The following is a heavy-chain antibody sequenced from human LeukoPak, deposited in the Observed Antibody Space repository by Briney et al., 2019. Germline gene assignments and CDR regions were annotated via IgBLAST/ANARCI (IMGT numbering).Heavy chain of an antibody. CDR1: GFTFSYYS. D-gene: IGHD3-3*01. CDR3: ASSTIFGVVIYY. CDR2: ISDSSDAI. Sequence: GGSLRLSCAASGFTFSYYSMNWVRQAPGKGLEWVSYISDSSDAIYYADSVKGRFTISRDNAKNSLYLQMNSLRAEDTAVYYCASSTIFGVVIYYWGQGTLVTVSS. V-gene: IGHV3-48*01. J-gene: IGHJ4*02.